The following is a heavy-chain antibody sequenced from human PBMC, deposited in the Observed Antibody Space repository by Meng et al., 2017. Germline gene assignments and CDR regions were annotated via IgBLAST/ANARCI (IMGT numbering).Heavy chain of an antibody. V-gene: IGHV1-46*01. CDR2: INPSVGST. CDR3: ARVGYYGSGSYSWFDP. Sequence: ASVKVSCKASGYTFTSYYMHWVRQAPGQGLEWMGIINPSVGSTSYAQKFQGRVTMTRDTSTSTVYMELSSLRSEDTAVYYCARVGYYGSGSYSWFDPWGQGTLVTVSS. CDR1: GYTFTSYY. D-gene: IGHD3-10*01. J-gene: IGHJ5*01.